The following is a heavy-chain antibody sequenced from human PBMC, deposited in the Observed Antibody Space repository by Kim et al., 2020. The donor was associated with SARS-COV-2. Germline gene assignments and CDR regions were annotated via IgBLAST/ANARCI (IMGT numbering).Heavy chain of an antibody. CDR1: GGSISSSSYY. Sequence: SETLSLTCTVSGGSISSSSYYWGWIRQPPGKGLEWIGSIYYSGSTYYNPSLTSRVTISVDTSKNQFSLKLSSVTAADTAVYYCARHSCSSTSCRSYYYYYGMDVWGQGTTVTVSS. CDR3: ARHSCSSTSCRSYYYYYGMDV. V-gene: IGHV4-39*01. J-gene: IGHJ6*02. CDR2: IYYSGST. D-gene: IGHD2-2*01.